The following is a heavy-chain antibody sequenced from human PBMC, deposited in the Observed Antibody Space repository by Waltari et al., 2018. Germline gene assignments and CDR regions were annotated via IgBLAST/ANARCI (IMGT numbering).Heavy chain of an antibody. D-gene: IGHD1-26*01. Sequence: QVQLQQCVAGLLKPSETLSLTCAVYGGYFSGYHWTWIRQAPGNGLEWIGEINHGGVTNYNPSLESRITISLDTSKNQFSLNLSSVTAVDTAEYFCARSEWGYGMDVWGQGTTVTVSS. CDR1: GGYFSGYH. V-gene: IGHV4-34*01. CDR3: ARSEWGYGMDV. J-gene: IGHJ6*02. CDR2: INHGGVT.